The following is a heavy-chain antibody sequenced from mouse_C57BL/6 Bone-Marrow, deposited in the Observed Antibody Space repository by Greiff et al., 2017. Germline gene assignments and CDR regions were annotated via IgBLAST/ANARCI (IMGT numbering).Heavy chain of an antibody. CDR2: IYPGNSDT. V-gene: IGHV1-5*01. CDR3: TRSPHGSSPYFDY. CDR1: GYTFTSYW. D-gene: IGHD1-1*01. J-gene: IGHJ2*01. Sequence: EVKLVESGTALARPGASVKMSCKTSGYTFTSYWMHWVKQRPGQGLEWIGAIYPGNSDTSYNQKFKGKAKLTAVTSASTAYMELSSLTNEDSAVYYCTRSPHGSSPYFDYWGQGTTLTVSS.